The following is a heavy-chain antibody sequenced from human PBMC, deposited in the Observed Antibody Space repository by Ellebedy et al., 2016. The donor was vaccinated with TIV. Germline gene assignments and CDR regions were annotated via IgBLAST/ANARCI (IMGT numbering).Heavy chain of an antibody. D-gene: IGHD6-19*01. Sequence: SETLSLXXAVYGGSFSGYYWSWIRQPPGKGLEWIGEINHSGSTNYNPSLKSRVTISVDTSKNQFSLKLSSVTAADTAVYYCARGGNIAVAGNGRSVFDYWGQGTLVTVSS. CDR3: ARGGNIAVAGNGRSVFDY. V-gene: IGHV4-34*01. CDR2: INHSGST. J-gene: IGHJ4*02. CDR1: GGSFSGYY.